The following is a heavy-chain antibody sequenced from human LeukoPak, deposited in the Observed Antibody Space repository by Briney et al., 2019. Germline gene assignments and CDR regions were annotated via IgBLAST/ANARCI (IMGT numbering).Heavy chain of an antibody. J-gene: IGHJ5*02. Sequence: SVKVSCKASGGTFSSYAISWVRQAPGQGLEWMGRIIPIFGTANYAQKFQGRVTITTDESTSTAYMELSSLRSEDTAVYYCARGRLTMIASFGPWGQGTLVTVSS. D-gene: IGHD3-22*01. V-gene: IGHV1-69*05. CDR2: IIPIFGTA. CDR1: GGTFSSYA. CDR3: ARGRLTMIASFGP.